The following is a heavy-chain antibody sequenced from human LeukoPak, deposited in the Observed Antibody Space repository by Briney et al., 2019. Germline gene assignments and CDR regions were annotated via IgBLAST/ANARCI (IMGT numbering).Heavy chain of an antibody. D-gene: IGHD6-13*01. CDR2: ISYDGSNK. Sequence: GGSLRLSCAASGFTFSSYAMHWVRQAPGKGLEWVAVISYDGSNKYYADSVKGRFTISRDNSKNTLYLQMNSLRAEDTAVYYCARDLSAAGRPDYWGQGTLVTVSS. V-gene: IGHV3-30-3*01. J-gene: IGHJ4*02. CDR3: ARDLSAAGRPDY. CDR1: GFTFSSYA.